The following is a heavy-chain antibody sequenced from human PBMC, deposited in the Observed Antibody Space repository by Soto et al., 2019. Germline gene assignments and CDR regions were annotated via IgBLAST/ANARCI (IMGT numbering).Heavy chain of an antibody. V-gene: IGHV3-23*01. Sequence: PGGSLRLSCAASGFPFSGYAMTWVRQAPGKGLEWVSTTGASGRTTYYADSVKGRFTVSRDNSKNTLDLQMSSLRADDTAVYYCATVHNTSRSFDYWGQGTLVTVSS. CDR1: GFPFSGYA. CDR3: ATVHNTSRSFDY. J-gene: IGHJ4*02. D-gene: IGHD1-20*01. CDR2: TGASGRTT.